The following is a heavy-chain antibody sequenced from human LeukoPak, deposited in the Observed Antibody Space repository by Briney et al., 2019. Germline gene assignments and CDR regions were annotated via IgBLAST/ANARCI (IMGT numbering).Heavy chain of an antibody. D-gene: IGHD3-10*01. CDR2: INHSGST. Sequence: SETLSLTCAVYGGSFSGYYWSWIRQPPGKGLEWIGEINHSGSTNYNPSLKSRVTISVDTSKNQFSLKLSSVTAADTAVYYCARRHDGEFDYWGQGTLVTVSS. CDR1: GGSFSGYY. V-gene: IGHV4-34*01. CDR3: ARRHDGEFDY. J-gene: IGHJ4*02.